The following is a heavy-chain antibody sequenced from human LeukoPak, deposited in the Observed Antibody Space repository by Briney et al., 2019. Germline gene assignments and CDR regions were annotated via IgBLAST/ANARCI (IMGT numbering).Heavy chain of an antibody. J-gene: IGHJ5*02. D-gene: IGHD6-6*01. CDR3: ARVSSSLVRFDP. Sequence: SETLSLTCAVSGYSISSGYYWGWIRPPPGKGLEWIGSIYHSGSTYYNPSLRSRVTISVDTSKNQFSLKLSSVTAADTAVYYCARVSSSLVRFDPWGQGTLVTVSS. CDR1: GYSISSGYY. V-gene: IGHV4-38-2*01. CDR2: IYHSGST.